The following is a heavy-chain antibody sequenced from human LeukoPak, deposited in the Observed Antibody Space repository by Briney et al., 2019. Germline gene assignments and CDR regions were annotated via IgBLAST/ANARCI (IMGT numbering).Heavy chain of an antibody. CDR1: GLTVSSNY. CDR2: ISGSGGST. V-gene: IGHV3-23*01. CDR3: AKGQLWFGEFSYFDY. Sequence: PGGSLRLSCAASGLTVSSNYMSWVRQAPGKGLEWVSVISGSGGSTDYADSVKGRFSISRDNSKNTLYLQMNSLRAEDTAVYYCAKGQLWFGEFSYFDYWGQGTLVTVSS. J-gene: IGHJ4*02. D-gene: IGHD3-10*01.